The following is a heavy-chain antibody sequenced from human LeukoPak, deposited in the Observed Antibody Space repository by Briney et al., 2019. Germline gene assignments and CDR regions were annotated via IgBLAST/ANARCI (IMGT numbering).Heavy chain of an antibody. D-gene: IGHD6-13*01. CDR1: GFTFSSYA. Sequence: GGPLRLSCVASGFTFSSYAMSWVRQAPGKGLEWVSTSNGGRTNYADSVKGQFTISRDNSMHTLYLQMNSLRAEDRAVYYCAKDRPTVYSSSWLHFLDSWGQGTLVTVSS. CDR3: AKDRPTVYSSSWLHFLDS. J-gene: IGHJ4*02. CDR2: SNGGRT. V-gene: IGHV3-23*01.